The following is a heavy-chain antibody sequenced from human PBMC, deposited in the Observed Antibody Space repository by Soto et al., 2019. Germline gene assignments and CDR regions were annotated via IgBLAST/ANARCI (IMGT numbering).Heavy chain of an antibody. CDR3: GRVNDYGHYGLDY. D-gene: IGHD4-17*01. J-gene: IGHJ4*02. Sequence: SETLSLTCAVYGGSFSGYFWSWIRQPPGKGLEWIGEITHSESATYNPSLKSRVNISVDTSKNQFSLKLTSVTAADTAVYYCGRVNDYGHYGLDYWGQGTLVTVSS. V-gene: IGHV4-34*01. CDR2: ITHSESA. CDR1: GGSFSGYF.